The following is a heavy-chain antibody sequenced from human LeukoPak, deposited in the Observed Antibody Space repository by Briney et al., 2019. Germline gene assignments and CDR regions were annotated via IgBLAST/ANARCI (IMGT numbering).Heavy chain of an antibody. CDR2: MSYSGST. CDR3: ARDGYNPVAFDI. CDR1: GGSITSSSYS. D-gene: IGHD5-24*01. V-gene: IGHV4-39*07. J-gene: IGHJ3*02. Sequence: SETLSLTCTVSGGSITSSSYSWGWIRQPPGKGLEWIASMSYSGSTYYNPSLKSRVTISVDTSRNQFSLKLSSVTAADTAVYYCARDGYNPVAFDIWGQGTMVTVSS.